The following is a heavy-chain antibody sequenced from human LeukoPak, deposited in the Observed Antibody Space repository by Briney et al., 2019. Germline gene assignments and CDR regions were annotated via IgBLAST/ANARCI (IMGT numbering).Heavy chain of an antibody. V-gene: IGHV3-48*04. Sequence: GGSLRLSCAASGFTFSSYSMNWVRQAPGKGLEWVSYISSSSSTIYYADSVKGRFTISRDNAKNSLYLQMNSLRAEDTAVYYCARDGSSGWYGFDYWGQGTLVTVSS. CDR1: GFTFSSYS. J-gene: IGHJ4*02. D-gene: IGHD6-19*01. CDR3: ARDGSSGWYGFDY. CDR2: ISSSSSTI.